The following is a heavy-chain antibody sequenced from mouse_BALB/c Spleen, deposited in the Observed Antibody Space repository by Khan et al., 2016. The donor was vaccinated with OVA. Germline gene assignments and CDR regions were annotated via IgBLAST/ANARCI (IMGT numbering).Heavy chain of an antibody. J-gene: IGHJ4*01. V-gene: IGHV3-2*02. Sequence: EVQLQESGPGLVKPSQSLSLTCTVTGYSITSNYAWNWIRQFPGNKLEWMVYISYSDSTSYNPSLKSRIPINRDTSKNQFFLQLNSVTTEDTATYYCARGNYYGYAMDYWGQGTSVTVSS. CDR1: GYSITSNYA. CDR2: ISYSDST. CDR3: ARGNYYGYAMDY. D-gene: IGHD1-1*01.